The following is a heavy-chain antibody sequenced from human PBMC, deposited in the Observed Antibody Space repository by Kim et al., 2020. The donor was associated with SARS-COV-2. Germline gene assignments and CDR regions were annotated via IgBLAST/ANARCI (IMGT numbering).Heavy chain of an antibody. J-gene: IGHJ6*02. D-gene: IGHD5-18*01. V-gene: IGHV1-18*01. CDR3: AREQTGGYSYGYDYYYGMDV. CDR1: GYTFTSYG. CDR2: ISAYNGNT. Sequence: ASVKVSRKASGYTFTSYGISWVRQAPGQGLEWMGWISAYNGNTNYAQKLQGRVTMTTDTSTSTAYMELRSLRSDDTAVYYCAREQTGGYSYGYDYYYGMDVWGQGTTVTVSS.